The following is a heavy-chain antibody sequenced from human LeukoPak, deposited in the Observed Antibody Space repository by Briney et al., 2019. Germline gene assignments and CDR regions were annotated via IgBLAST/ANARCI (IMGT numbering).Heavy chain of an antibody. D-gene: IGHD6-19*01. CDR3: AKDRPSYSSRWGLFDY. Sequence: GGSLRLSCAASGFTFSSYAMSWVRQAPGKGLEWVSAISGSGGSTYYADSVKGRFTISRDNSKNTLYLQMNSLRAEDTAVYYCAKDRPSYSSRWGLFDYWGQGTLVTVSS. CDR2: ISGSGGST. J-gene: IGHJ4*02. V-gene: IGHV3-23*01. CDR1: GFTFSSYA.